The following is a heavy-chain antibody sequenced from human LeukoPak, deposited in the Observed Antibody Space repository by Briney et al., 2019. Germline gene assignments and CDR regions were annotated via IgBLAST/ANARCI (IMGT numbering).Heavy chain of an antibody. CDR3: ARDQGSSWSYYYYYYMDV. CDR1: GFTFSSYA. D-gene: IGHD6-13*01. CDR2: ISYDGSNK. Sequence: QPGGSLRLSCAASGFTFSSYAMHWVRQAPGKGLEWVAVISYDGSNKYYADSVKGRFTISRDNSKNTLYLQMNSLRAEDTAVYYCARDQGSSWSYYYYYYMDVWGKGTTVTVSS. J-gene: IGHJ6*03. V-gene: IGHV3-30-3*01.